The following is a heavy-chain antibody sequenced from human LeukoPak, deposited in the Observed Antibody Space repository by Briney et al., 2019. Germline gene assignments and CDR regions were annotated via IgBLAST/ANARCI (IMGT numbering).Heavy chain of an antibody. Sequence: PGGSLRLSCAASGFTFSSYSMNWVRQAPGKGLEWVSSISSSSSYIYYADSVKGRFTISRDNAKNSLYLQMNSLRAEDTAVYYCARGNGSYLTFPFDYWGQGTLVTVSS. CDR3: ARGNGSYLTFPFDY. D-gene: IGHD1-26*01. CDR2: ISSSSSYI. J-gene: IGHJ4*02. CDR1: GFTFSSYS. V-gene: IGHV3-21*01.